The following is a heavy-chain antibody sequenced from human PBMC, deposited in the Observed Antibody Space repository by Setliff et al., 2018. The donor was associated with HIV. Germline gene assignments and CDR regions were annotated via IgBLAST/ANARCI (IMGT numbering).Heavy chain of an antibody. CDR3: ARSCRSSGYCHFDY. D-gene: IGHD3-22*01. Sequence: ASVKVSCKASGYTFTGYYMHWVRQAPGQGLEWMGWINPNSGGTTYAQKFQGRVTMTRDTSTSTGYMEVYRLRSDDTAVYFCARSCRSSGYCHFDYWGQGTLVTVSS. CDR2: INPNSGGT. V-gene: IGHV1-2*02. J-gene: IGHJ4*02. CDR1: GYTFTGYY.